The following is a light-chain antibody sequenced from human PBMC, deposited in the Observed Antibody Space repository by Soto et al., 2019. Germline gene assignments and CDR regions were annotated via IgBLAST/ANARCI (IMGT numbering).Light chain of an antibody. J-gene: IGKJ1*01. V-gene: IGKV3-15*01. CDR1: QSVSSN. CDR3: QQYNNCPWT. CDR2: GAS. Sequence: EIVMTQSPATLSVSPGERATLSCRASQSVSSNLAWYQQKSGQAPRRLSYGASTRATGIPARFSGSGSGTEFTLTISSLQSEDFAVYYCQQYNNCPWTFGQGTKVEIK.